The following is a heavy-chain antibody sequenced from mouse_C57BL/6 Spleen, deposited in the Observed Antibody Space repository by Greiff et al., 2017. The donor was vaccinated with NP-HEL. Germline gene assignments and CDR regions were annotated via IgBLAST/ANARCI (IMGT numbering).Heavy chain of an antibody. J-gene: IGHJ1*03. V-gene: IGHV1-78*01. CDR2: IFPRDGST. Sequence: VQRVESDAELVKPGASVKISCKVSGYTFTDHSIHWMKQRPEQGLEWLGYIFPRDGSTKYNEKFKGKATLTADKSSSTAYMQLNSLTSEDSAVYFCARRSHYYGSFHWYFDVWGTGTTVTVSS. CDR1: GYTFTDHS. D-gene: IGHD1-1*01. CDR3: ARRSHYYGSFHWYFDV.